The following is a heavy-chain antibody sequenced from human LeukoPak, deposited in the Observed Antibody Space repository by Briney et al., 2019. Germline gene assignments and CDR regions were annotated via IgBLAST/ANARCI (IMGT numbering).Heavy chain of an antibody. Sequence: SQTLSLTCAISGDSVSSNSAAWNWIRQSPSRGLEWLGRTYYRSKWYNDYAVSVKSRITINPDTSKNQFSLQLNSVTPEDTAVYYCARDSGGRFGELFGSGNFDYWGQGTLVTVSS. V-gene: IGHV6-1*01. CDR1: GDSVSSNSAA. D-gene: IGHD3-10*01. CDR2: TYYRSKWYN. J-gene: IGHJ4*02. CDR3: ARDSGGRFGELFGSGNFDY.